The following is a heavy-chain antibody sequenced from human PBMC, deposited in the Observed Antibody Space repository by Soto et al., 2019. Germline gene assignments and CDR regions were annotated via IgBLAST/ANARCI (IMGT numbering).Heavy chain of an antibody. CDR1: GFTFSSYS. J-gene: IGHJ6*02. Sequence: EVQLVESGGGLVQPGGSLRLSCAASGFTFSSYSMNWVRQAPGKGLEWVSYISSSSRTIYYADSVKGRFTISRDNAKNSLYLQMNSLRDEDTAVYYCASPEYSSSFNGMDVWGQETTVTVSS. V-gene: IGHV3-48*02. D-gene: IGHD6-6*01. CDR3: ASPEYSSSFNGMDV. CDR2: ISSSSRTI.